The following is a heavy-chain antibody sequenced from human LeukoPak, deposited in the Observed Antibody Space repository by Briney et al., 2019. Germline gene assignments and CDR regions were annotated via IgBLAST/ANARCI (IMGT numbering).Heavy chain of an antibody. CDR3: AKLFESGTYNNFFHY. CDR1: GFTFSSYL. D-gene: IGHD3-10*01. Sequence: PGGSLRLSCAASGFTFSSYLMHWVRQAPGKGLVWVSRINSDESGTRYADSVQGRFTISRDNSKNTLYLQMNSLRPEDTAIYYCAKLFESGTYNNFFHYWGQGTLVTAFS. CDR2: INSDESGT. J-gene: IGHJ4*02. V-gene: IGHV3-74*01.